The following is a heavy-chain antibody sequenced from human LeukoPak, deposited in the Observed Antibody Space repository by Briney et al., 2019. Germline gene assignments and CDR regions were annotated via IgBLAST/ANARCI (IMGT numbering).Heavy chain of an antibody. CDR2: IYYSGST. J-gene: IGHJ3*01. CDR1: GGSINSYY. D-gene: IGHD1-14*01. Sequence: PSETLSLTCIASGGSINSYYWSWVRQPPGKGLECIGYIYYSGSTNYNPSLKSRVTISVDTSKNQFTLRLSSVTAADTAVYYCARLVYVWAFDVWGQGTMVTVSS. V-gene: IGHV4-59*08. CDR3: ARLVYVWAFDV.